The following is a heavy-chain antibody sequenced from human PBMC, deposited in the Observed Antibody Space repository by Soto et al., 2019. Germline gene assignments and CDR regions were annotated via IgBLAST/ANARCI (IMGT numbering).Heavy chain of an antibody. CDR2: ISGGDGST. CDR3: AKVGGTSHPPIPVDC. V-gene: IGHV3-23*01. J-gene: IGHJ4*02. D-gene: IGHD2-2*02. Sequence: EVQLLESGGALVQPGGSLSLSCAASGFTFRSYAMAWVRQPPGKGLEWVSTISGGDGSTYYADSVKGRFTISRDNSKNTLYLQMNSLRADDTAVYYCAKVGGTSHPPIPVDCWGQGTLVTVSS. CDR1: GFTFRSYA.